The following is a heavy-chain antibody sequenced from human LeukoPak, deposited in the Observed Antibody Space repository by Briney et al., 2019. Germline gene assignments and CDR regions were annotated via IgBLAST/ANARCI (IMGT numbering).Heavy chain of an antibody. CDR3: ASPPRAGYSSSWHFDY. V-gene: IGHV1-69*05. J-gene: IGHJ4*02. CDR2: IIPIFGTA. CDR1: GYTFTSYA. D-gene: IGHD6-13*01. Sequence: SVKVSCKASGYTFTSYAISWVRQAPGQGLEWMGGIIPIFGTANYAQKFQGRVTITTDESTSTAYMELSSLRSEDTAVYYCASPPRAGYSSSWHFDYWGQGTLVTVSS.